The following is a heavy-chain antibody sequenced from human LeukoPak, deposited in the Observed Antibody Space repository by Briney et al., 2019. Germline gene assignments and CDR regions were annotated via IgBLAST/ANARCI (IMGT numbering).Heavy chain of an antibody. Sequence: GGSLRLSCAASGFTFSSYGMHWVRQAPGKGLEWVAVISYDGSNKYYADSVKGRFTISRDNSKNTLYLQMNSLRAEDTAVYYCSRDPTYYLRYGYFDYWGQGALVTVSS. CDR2: ISYDGSNK. CDR1: GFTFSSYG. D-gene: IGHD1-26*01. V-gene: IGHV3-30*03. J-gene: IGHJ4*02. CDR3: SRDPTYYLRYGYFDY.